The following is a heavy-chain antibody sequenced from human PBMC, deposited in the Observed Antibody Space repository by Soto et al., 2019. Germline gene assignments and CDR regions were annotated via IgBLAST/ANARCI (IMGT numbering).Heavy chain of an antibody. D-gene: IGHD1-26*01. Sequence: ASVKVSCKASGGTFSSYAITWVRQAPGQGLDWMGEIIPISGATNFAQKFQGRVTITADKSTTTAYMELSSLTSEDTAVYYCARMGGSFLDSWGQGTLVTVSS. CDR2: IIPISGAT. CDR1: GGTFSSYA. CDR3: ARMGGSFLDS. J-gene: IGHJ5*01. V-gene: IGHV1-69*06.